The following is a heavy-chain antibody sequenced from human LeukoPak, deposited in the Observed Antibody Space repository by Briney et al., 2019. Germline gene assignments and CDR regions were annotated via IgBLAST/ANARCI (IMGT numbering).Heavy chain of an antibody. CDR1: GFTFSGSA. J-gene: IGHJ4*01. D-gene: IGHD3-10*01. CDR2: IRSKANSYAT. CDR3: TRIPNYYYGSGSDLGY. V-gene: IGHV3-73*01. Sequence: GGSLRLSCAASGFTFSGSAMHWVRQASGKGLEWVGRIRSKANSYATAYAASVKGRFTISRDDSKNTAYLQMNSLKTEDTAVYYCTRIPNYYYGSGSDLGYWGHGTLVTVSS.